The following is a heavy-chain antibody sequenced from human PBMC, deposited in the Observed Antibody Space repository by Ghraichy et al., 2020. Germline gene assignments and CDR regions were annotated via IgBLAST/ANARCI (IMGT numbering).Heavy chain of an antibody. V-gene: IGHV4-31*03. CDR1: GGSISSCRYY. Sequence: SETLSLTCTVSGGSISSCRYYWSRLRKDAGKGLAWICYTYSNSNTYYHLSLNIRITIQVDTSKNQFSLKLSTVTAADTAVYDCARDPGYCSSTSCLYYYYGRDVWGQGTTVTVS. J-gene: IGHJ6*02. CDR3: ARDPGYCSSTSCLYYYYGRDV. D-gene: IGHD2-2*01. CDR2: TYSNSNT.